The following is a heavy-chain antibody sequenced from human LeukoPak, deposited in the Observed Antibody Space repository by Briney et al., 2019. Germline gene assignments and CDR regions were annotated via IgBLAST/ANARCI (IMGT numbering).Heavy chain of an antibody. V-gene: IGHV3-43*01. CDR1: GFTFDDYT. Sequence: GGSLRLSCAASGFTFDDYTMHWVRQAPGKGLEGVSLISWDGGSTYYADSVKGRFTISRDNSKNSLYLQMNSLRPEDTALHYCAKELAAQGWFDPWGQGTLVTVSS. D-gene: IGHD6-13*01. CDR2: ISWDGGST. CDR3: AKELAAQGWFDP. J-gene: IGHJ5*02.